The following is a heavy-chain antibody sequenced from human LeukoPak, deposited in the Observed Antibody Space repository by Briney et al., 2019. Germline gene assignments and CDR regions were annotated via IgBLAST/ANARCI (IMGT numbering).Heavy chain of an antibody. J-gene: IGHJ6*03. V-gene: IGHV3-48*04. CDR3: AGFGYCSSTSCYVSRDYYYMDV. CDR2: ISSSGSTI. Sequence: HPGGSLRLSCAASGFTFSSYSMNWVRQAPGKGLEWVSYISSSGSTIYYADSVKGRFTISRDNAKNSLYLQMNSLRAEDTAVYYCAGFGYCSSTSCYVSRDYYYMDVWGKGTTVTISS. D-gene: IGHD2-2*03. CDR1: GFTFSSYS.